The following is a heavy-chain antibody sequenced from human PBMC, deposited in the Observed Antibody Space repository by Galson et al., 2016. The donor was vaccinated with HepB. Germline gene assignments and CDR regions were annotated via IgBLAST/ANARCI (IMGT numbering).Heavy chain of an antibody. J-gene: IGHJ4*02. CDR3: TRPGYSSGGGFDY. V-gene: IGHV3-73*01. CDR1: GFTFSGSA. D-gene: IGHD6-19*01. Sequence: SLRLSCAASGFTFSGSAMHWVRQASGKGLEWVGRTRSKANSYATAYAASVKGRFTISRDDSKNTAYLQMNSLKTEDTAVYYCTRPGYSSGGGFDYWGQGTLATVSS. CDR2: TRSKANSYAT.